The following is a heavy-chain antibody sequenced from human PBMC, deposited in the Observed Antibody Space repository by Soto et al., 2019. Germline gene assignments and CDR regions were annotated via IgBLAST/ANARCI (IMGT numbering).Heavy chain of an antibody. V-gene: IGHV4-39*07. CDR1: GGSISSSSYY. D-gene: IGHD2-21*02. Sequence: SETLSLTCTVSGGSISSSSYYWGWIRQPPGKGLEWIGSIYYSGSTYYNPSLKSRVTISVDTSKNQFSLKLNSVTAADTAVYYCARDLWGYCGTDCYPLDVWGQGNTVTFSS. CDR3: ARDLWGYCGTDCYPLDV. J-gene: IGHJ6*02. CDR2: IYYSGST.